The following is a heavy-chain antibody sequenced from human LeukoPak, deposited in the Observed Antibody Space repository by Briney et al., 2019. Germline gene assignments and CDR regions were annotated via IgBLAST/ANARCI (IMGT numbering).Heavy chain of an antibody. D-gene: IGHD6-6*01. CDR1: GDTVSSYV. CDR2: IIPIFGTA. Sequence: SVKVSCKASGDTVSSYVISWVRQAPGQGLEWMGGIIPIFGTANYAQKFQGRVTITADESTSTAYMELSSLRSEDTAVYYCARLDEYSSSSRYYGMDVWGQGTTVTVSS. J-gene: IGHJ6*02. CDR3: ARLDEYSSSSRYYGMDV. V-gene: IGHV1-69*01.